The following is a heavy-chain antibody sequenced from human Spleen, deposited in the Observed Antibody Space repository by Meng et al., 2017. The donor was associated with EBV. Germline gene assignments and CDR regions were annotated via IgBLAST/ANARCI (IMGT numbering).Heavy chain of an antibody. J-gene: IGHJ1*01. Sequence: QGPLQQWGPGLLKLSETLSPTCACYGESLSGYYWSWIRQPPGKGLEWIGQINHSGSTNYNPSLKSRVTISVDTSKNHFSLTLSSVTAADTAVYYCARGSSSGWYYEYFQHWGQGTLVTVSS. CDR1: GESLSGYY. CDR2: INHSGST. D-gene: IGHD6-19*01. CDR3: ARGSSSGWYYEYFQH. V-gene: IGHV4-34*01.